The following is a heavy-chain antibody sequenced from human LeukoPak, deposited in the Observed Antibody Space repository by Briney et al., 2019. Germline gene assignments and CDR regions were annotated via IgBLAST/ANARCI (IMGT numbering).Heavy chain of an antibody. CDR1: GFTFSSYG. V-gene: IGHV3-30*02. CDR3: AKDHPVTTADY. J-gene: IGHJ4*02. CDR2: IRYDGSNK. Sequence: GGSLRLSCAASGFTFSSYGMHWVRQAPGKGLEWVAFIRYDGSNKYYADSVKGRFTISRDNSKNTLYLQMNGLRAEDTAVYYCAKDHPVTTADYWGQGTLVTVSS. D-gene: IGHD4-17*01.